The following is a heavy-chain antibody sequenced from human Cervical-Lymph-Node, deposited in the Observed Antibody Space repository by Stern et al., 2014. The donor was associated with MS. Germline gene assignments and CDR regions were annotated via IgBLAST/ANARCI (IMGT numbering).Heavy chain of an antibody. CDR2: ISYDGTNR. J-gene: IGHJ1*01. V-gene: IGHV3-30*04. CDR1: GFSFSSYA. D-gene: IGHD2-8*02. Sequence: QVQLVESGGGVVQPGRSLRLSCAASGFSFSSYAMHWVRQAPGKGLEWVAVISYDGTNRYYADSVKGRFTISRDTSTNTLSLQMNSLRTEDTAVYYCARDGLGARWYIHEYFHHWGQGTLVTVSS. CDR3: ARDGLGARWYIHEYFHH.